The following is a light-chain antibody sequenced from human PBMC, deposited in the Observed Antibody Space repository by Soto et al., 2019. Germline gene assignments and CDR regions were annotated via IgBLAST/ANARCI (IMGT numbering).Light chain of an antibody. CDR2: LDSDGSH. CDR3: QTGGTGMHVV. Sequence: QLVLTQSPSASASLGASVKLTCTLSSGHSSYAIAWHQQQPAKGPRYLMKLDSDGSHTKGDAIPDRFSGSSSGAERYLTISSLQSEDEADYYCQTGGTGMHVVFGGGTKLTVL. V-gene: IGLV4-69*01. CDR1: SGHSSYA. J-gene: IGLJ2*01.